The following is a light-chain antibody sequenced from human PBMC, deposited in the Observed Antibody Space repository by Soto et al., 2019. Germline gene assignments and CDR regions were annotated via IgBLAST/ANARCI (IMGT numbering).Light chain of an antibody. CDR1: SSDVGGYNY. V-gene: IGLV2-14*01. CDR2: GVT. J-gene: IGLJ2*01. CDR3: SSYTSSTTLSVI. Sequence: QSALTQPASVSGSPGQSITISCTGTSSDVGGYNYVSWYQQHPGKAPKLMIYGVTNRPSGVSNRFSGSKSGNTASLTISGLQADGEADYYCSSYTSSTTLSVIFGGGTKLTVL.